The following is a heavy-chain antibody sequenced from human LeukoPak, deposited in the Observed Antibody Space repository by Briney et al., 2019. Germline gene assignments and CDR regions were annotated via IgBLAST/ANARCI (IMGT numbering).Heavy chain of an antibody. CDR1: GGSFSGYY. J-gene: IGHJ4*02. CDR3: ASLTTYYDFWSGYRPYFDY. D-gene: IGHD3-3*01. V-gene: IGHV4-34*01. CDR2: INHSGST. Sequence: PSETLSLTCAVYGGSFSGYYWSWIRQPPGKGLEGFGEINHSGSTHYNPSLKRRVTISVDTSKNQFSLKLSSVTAADTAVYYCASLTTYYDFWSGYRPYFDYWGQGTLVTVSS.